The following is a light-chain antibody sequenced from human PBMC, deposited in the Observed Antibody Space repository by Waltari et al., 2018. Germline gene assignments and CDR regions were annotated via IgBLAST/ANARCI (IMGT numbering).Light chain of an antibody. CDR3: SSYSSSNTWV. J-gene: IGLJ3*02. CDR2: EVM. CDR1: SSDVGGYYY. Sequence: QSALTQPASVYGSPGQSITIPCTGSSSDVGGYYYVSWYQQHPGKAPKLIFYDFEVMKRPSGVSVRCSGSKSGNTASLTISGLQADDEADYYCSSYSSSNTWVFGGGTKLTFL. V-gene: IGLV2-14*01.